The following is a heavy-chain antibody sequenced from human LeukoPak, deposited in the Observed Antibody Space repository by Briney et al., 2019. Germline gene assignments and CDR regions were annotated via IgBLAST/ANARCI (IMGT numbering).Heavy chain of an antibody. CDR2: VSDGGGT. V-gene: IGHV4-39*07. Sequence: SETLSLTCTVSGGSVSSGSYYWGWLRQPPGKGLEWIGEVSDGGGTDYNPSLKSRVTMSVDTSKNQFSLRLSSVTAADTAVYYCARGRDVGRSRGFIPYGMDVWGQGTTVTVSS. CDR3: ARGRDVGRSRGFIPYGMDV. D-gene: IGHD3-10*01. CDR1: GGSVSSGSYY. J-gene: IGHJ6*02.